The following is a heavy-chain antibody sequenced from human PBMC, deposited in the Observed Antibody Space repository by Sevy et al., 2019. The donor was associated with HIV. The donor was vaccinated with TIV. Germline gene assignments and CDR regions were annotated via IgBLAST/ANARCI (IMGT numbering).Heavy chain of an antibody. D-gene: IGHD3-22*01. Sequence: ASVKVSCKVSGHTVTEFAMHWVRQAPGKGLEWMGTFDPEDDETIYAQKIQGRVTLTADTSTDTGYMEMSSLKSEDTAVYYCATTKDYYENGGSPIDHWGQGTLVTVSS. CDR1: GHTVTEFA. CDR2: FDPEDDET. CDR3: ATTKDYYENGGSPIDH. V-gene: IGHV1-24*01. J-gene: IGHJ4*02.